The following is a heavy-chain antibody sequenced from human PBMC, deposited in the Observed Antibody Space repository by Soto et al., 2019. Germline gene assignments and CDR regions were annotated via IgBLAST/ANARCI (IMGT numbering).Heavy chain of an antibody. CDR3: ARGVGGEPRLNWFDP. V-gene: IGHV1-46*01. D-gene: IGHD3-16*01. Sequence: QVQLVQSGAEVKKPGASVKISCKASGYTFTTYYIHWVRQAPGQGLEWVGILNPSGGSTSNAQKFQGRVTMTRDMSTDTAFMELSSLRSEDTAVYYCARGVGGEPRLNWFDPWGTGTLVNVSS. CDR1: GYTFTTYY. J-gene: IGHJ5*02. CDR2: LNPSGGST.